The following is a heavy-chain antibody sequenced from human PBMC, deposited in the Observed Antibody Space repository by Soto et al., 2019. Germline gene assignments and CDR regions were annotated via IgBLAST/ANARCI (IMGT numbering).Heavy chain of an antibody. V-gene: IGHV1-69*01. CDR3: ARSRGASGYDLWRYYGMDV. D-gene: IGHD5-12*01. CDR1: GGTFSSYA. CDR2: IIPIFGTA. J-gene: IGHJ6*02. Sequence: QVQLVQSGAEVKKPGSSVKVSCKASGGTFSSYAISWVRQAPGQGLEWMGGIIPIFGTANYAQKFQGRVTITADESTSTAYMELSSLSSEDTAVYYCARSRGASGYDLWRYYGMDVWGQGTTVTVSS.